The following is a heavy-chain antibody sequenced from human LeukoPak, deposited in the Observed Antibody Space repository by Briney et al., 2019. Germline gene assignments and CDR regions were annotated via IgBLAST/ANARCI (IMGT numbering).Heavy chain of an antibody. Sequence: SETLSLTCTVSGGSISSGGYYWSWIRQHPGKGLECIGYIYYSGSTYYNPSLKSRVTISVDTSKNQFSLKLSSVTAADTAVYYCARGLVGDFLDYWGQGTLVTVSS. CDR3: ARGLVGDFLDY. CDR1: GGSISSGGYY. CDR2: IYYSGST. V-gene: IGHV4-31*03. J-gene: IGHJ4*02. D-gene: IGHD3-16*01.